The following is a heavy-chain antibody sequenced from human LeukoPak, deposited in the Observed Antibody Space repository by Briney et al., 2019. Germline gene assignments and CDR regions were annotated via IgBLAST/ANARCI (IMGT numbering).Heavy chain of an antibody. J-gene: IGHJ4*02. CDR2: IYYSGST. D-gene: IGHD3-22*01. CDR3: ARHYYDSSGYPPYFDY. V-gene: IGHV4-59*01. CDR1: GGSFSGYY. Sequence: PSETLSLTCAVYGGSFSGYYWSWIRQPPGKGLEWIGYIYYSGSTNYNPSLKSRVTISVDTSKNQFSLKLSSVTAADTAVYYCARHYYDSSGYPPYFDYWGQGTLVTVSS.